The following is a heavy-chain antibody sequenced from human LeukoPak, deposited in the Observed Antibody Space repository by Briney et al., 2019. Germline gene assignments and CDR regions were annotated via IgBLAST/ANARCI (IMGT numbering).Heavy chain of an antibody. Sequence: PGRSLRLSCAASGFTFSSYGMHWVRQAPGKGLEWVAVISYDGSNKYYADSVKGRFTISRDNSKNTLYLQMNSLRAEDTAVYYCAKVSFWSFDIWGQGTMVTVSS. CDR3: AKVSFWSFDI. CDR1: GFTFSSYG. CDR2: ISYDGSNK. D-gene: IGHD3-3*01. V-gene: IGHV3-30*18. J-gene: IGHJ3*02.